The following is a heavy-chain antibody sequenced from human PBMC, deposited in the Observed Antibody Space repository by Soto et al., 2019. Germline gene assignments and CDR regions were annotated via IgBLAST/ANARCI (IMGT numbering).Heavy chain of an antibody. Sequence: GGSLRLSCAASGFTFSSYAMHWVRQAPGKGLEYVSAISSNGGSTYYANSVKGRFTISRDNSKNTLYLQMGSLRAEDMAVYYCARVAAAGTNYYYYYMDVWGKGTTVTVSS. D-gene: IGHD6-13*01. CDR2: ISSNGGST. J-gene: IGHJ6*03. CDR3: ARVAAAGTNYYYYYMDV. CDR1: GFTFSSYA. V-gene: IGHV3-64*01.